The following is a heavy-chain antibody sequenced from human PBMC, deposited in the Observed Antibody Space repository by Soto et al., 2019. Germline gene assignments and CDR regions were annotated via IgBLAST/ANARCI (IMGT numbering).Heavy chain of an antibody. V-gene: IGHV4-34*01. CDR1: GGSFSGYY. CDR2: INHSGST. D-gene: IGHD3-10*01. J-gene: IGHJ4*02. CDR3: ARYFLYYGSGSYYQGFDY. Sequence: SETLSLTCAVYGGSFSGYYWSWIRQPPGKGLEWIGEINHSGSTNYNPSLKSRVTISVDTSKNQFSLKLSSVTAADTAVYYCARYFLYYGSGSYYQGFDYWGQGTLVTVSS.